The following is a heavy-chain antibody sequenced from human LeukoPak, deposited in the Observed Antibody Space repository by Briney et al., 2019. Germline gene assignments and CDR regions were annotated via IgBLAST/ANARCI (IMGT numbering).Heavy chain of an antibody. D-gene: IGHD5-12*01. CDR2: VYPGDSDT. V-gene: IGHV5-51*01. CDR1: GYIFTTYW. CDR3: ASRLRERFDS. J-gene: IGHJ4*02. Sequence: GESLKISCKGSGYIFTTYWIGWVRQMPGKGLEWMGIVYPGDSDTKYSPSFQGQVTISADKSISTAYLQWSSLKASDTAMYYCASRLRERFDSWGQGTLVTVSS.